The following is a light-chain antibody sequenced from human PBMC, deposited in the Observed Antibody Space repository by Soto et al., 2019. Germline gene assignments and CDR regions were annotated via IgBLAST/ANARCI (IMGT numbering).Light chain of an antibody. CDR3: QQLNSYPF. V-gene: IGKV1-9*01. Sequence: DIQLTQSPSFLSASVGDRVTITCRASQGISSYLAWYQQKPGKAPNLLIYGASTLQSGVPSRFSGSGSGTEFTLTISSLQPEDIATYYCQQLNSYPFFGPGTKVDIK. CDR1: QGISSY. CDR2: GAS. J-gene: IGKJ3*01.